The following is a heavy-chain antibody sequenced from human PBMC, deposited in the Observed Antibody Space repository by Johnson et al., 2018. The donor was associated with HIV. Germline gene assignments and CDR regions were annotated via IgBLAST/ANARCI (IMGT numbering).Heavy chain of an antibody. CDR3: ARQQQLTQDAFDI. D-gene: IGHD6-13*01. V-gene: IGHV3-20*04. J-gene: IGHJ3*02. Sequence: VQLVESGGGVVQPGGYLRLSCAASGFTVSSNYMSWVRQAPGKGLEWVSGINWTGGNTSYADDVKGRLNISRDKAKNSRYLKMNSLRAEDTALYYCARQQQLTQDAFDIWDQGTMVTVSS. CDR1: GFTVSSNY. CDR2: INWTGGNT.